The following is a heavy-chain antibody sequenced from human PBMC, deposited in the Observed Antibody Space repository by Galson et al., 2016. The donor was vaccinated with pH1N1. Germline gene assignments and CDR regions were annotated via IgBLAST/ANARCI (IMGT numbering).Heavy chain of an antibody. CDR1: GFTFSTYN. J-gene: IGHJ4*02. CDR3: VRAVGSGEAY. CDR2: IHSKSRSV. Sequence: SLRLSCAAPGFTFSTYNMHWVRQAPGEGLEWLSYIHSKSRSVQYYVDSVKGRFTISRDNGKTSLYLQMNSVRAEDTAVYYCVRAVGSGEAYWGQGTLVTVSS. D-gene: IGHD2-15*01. V-gene: IGHV3-48*04.